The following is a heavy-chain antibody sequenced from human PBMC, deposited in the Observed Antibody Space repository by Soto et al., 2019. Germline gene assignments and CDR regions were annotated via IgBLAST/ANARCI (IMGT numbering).Heavy chain of an antibody. CDR2: ISSSSSTI. CDR3: ARDRGSGSYYIGSFDY. CDR1: GFTFSSYS. D-gene: IGHD3-10*01. Sequence: EVQLVESGGGLVQPGGSLRLSCAASGFTFSSYSMNWVRQAPGQGLEWVSYISSSSSTIYYADSVKGRFTISRDNAKNSLYLQMNSLRAEDTAVYYCARDRGSGSYYIGSFDYWGQGTLVTVSS. J-gene: IGHJ4*02. V-gene: IGHV3-48*01.